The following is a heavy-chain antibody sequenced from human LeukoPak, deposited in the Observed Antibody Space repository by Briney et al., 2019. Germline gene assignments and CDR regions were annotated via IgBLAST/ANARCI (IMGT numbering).Heavy chain of an antibody. CDR1: GYSFTNYW. CDR3: VRRAGPDYGPGSFYVIDA. V-gene: IGHV5-51*03. Sequence: PGESLKISCQGSGYSFTNYWIGWVRQMPGKGLEWVALLFPGDADTRYSPSFQGQVTLSADKSIDTAYLQWSSLKASDSAMYYCVRRAGPDYGPGSFYVIDAWGQGTLVTVSS. J-gene: IGHJ5*02. D-gene: IGHD3-10*01. CDR2: LFPGDADT.